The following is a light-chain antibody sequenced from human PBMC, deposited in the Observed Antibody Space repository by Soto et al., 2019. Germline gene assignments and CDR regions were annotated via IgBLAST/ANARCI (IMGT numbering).Light chain of an antibody. Sequence: IVLTQSAAILALSPGDRATLSWGASQSVSSNYLAWYQQKPGQAPRLLIYGASSRATGIPDRFSGSGYGTDFTLTISRLETEDFAVYYCQQYGNSPLTFGGGTKVDIK. CDR3: QQYGNSPLT. J-gene: IGKJ4*01. V-gene: IGKV3-20*01. CDR1: QSVSSNY. CDR2: GAS.